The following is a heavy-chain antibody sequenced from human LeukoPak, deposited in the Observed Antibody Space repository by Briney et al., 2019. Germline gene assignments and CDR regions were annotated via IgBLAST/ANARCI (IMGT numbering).Heavy chain of an antibody. CDR2: IYYSGST. D-gene: IGHD5-18*01. V-gene: IGHV4-59*01. Sequence: SETLSLTCIVSGGSIRSDYWSWIRQPPGKGLEWIGYIYYSGSTNYNPSLKSRVTISVDTSKNQFSLKLNSVTAADTAVYFCAGEGAAMDSWGQGILVTVSS. CDR1: GGSIRSDY. CDR3: AGEGAAMDS. J-gene: IGHJ4*02.